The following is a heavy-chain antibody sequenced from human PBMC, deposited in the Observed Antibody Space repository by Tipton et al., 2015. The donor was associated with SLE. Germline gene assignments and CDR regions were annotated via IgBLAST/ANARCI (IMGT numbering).Heavy chain of an antibody. D-gene: IGHD6-25*01. Sequence: SLRLSCAASGFTFSRFWMTWVRQAPGKGLEWVSAISSSSYYIYYADSVKGRFTISRDNAKKSLYLQMNSLRAEDTAVYYCARGFLGMKAAQYYFDYWGQGTLVTVSS. V-gene: IGHV3-21*03. CDR3: ARGFLGMKAAQYYFDY. CDR2: ISSSSYYI. J-gene: IGHJ4*02. CDR1: GFTFSRFW.